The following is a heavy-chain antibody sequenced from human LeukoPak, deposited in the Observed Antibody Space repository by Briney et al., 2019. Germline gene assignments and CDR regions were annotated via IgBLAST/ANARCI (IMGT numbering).Heavy chain of an antibody. CDR3: ARRRKSRYYYDSSGYPDAFDI. V-gene: IGHV5-51*01. CDR2: IYPGDSDT. J-gene: IGHJ3*02. D-gene: IGHD3-22*01. CDR1: GYSFTSYW. Sequence: GESLKISCKGSGYSFTSYWIGWVRQMPGKGLEWMGIIYPGDSDTRYSPSFQGQVTISAHKSISTAYLQWSSLKASDTAMYYCARRRKSRYYYDSSGYPDAFDIWGQGTMVTVSS.